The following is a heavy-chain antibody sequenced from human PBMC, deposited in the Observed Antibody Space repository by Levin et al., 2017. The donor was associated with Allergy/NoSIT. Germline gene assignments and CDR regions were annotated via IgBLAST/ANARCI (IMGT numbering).Heavy chain of an antibody. D-gene: IGHD4-17*01. CDR1: GFSFGDYY. J-gene: IGHJ4*02. CDR2: MSSSGGTI. Sequence: GGSLRLSCSASGFSFGDYYMSWVRQAPGKGLEWLSDMSSSGGTIYYADSVKGRFTISRANAKNSLYLHMNSLRVEDTAVYYCARVRGDYGDYIGASYFDYWGQGTLVTVSS. CDR3: ARVRGDYGDYIGASYFDY. V-gene: IGHV3-11*01.